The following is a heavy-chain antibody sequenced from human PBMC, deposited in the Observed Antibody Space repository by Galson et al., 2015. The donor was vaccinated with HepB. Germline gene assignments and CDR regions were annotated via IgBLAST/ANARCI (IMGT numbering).Heavy chain of an antibody. CDR2: IRSKATNYAA. V-gene: IGHV3-73*01. Sequence: SLRLSCAASGFTFSGSAIHWVRQASGKGPEWIGHIRSKATNYAALYVPSLKGRFTISRDDSKNTAYLHMFSLRIEDTAVYYCARLGDFSGYSSSWGQGTLVTVSS. CDR1: GFTFSGSA. D-gene: IGHD6-13*01. CDR3: ARLGDFSGYSSS. J-gene: IGHJ4*02.